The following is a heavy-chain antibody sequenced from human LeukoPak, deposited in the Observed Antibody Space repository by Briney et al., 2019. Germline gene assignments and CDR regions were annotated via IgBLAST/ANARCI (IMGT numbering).Heavy chain of an antibody. V-gene: IGHV3-53*05. J-gene: IGHJ3*02. CDR1: GFTVSSNY. D-gene: IGHD3-22*01. CDR3: ARERGPLIVVVIFAFDI. Sequence: GGSLRLSCAASGFTVSSNYMSWVRQAPGKGLEWVSVIYSGGSTYYADSVKGRFTISRDNSKNTLYLQMNSLRAEDTAVYYCARERGPLIVVVIFAFDIWGQGTMVTVSS. CDR2: IYSGGST.